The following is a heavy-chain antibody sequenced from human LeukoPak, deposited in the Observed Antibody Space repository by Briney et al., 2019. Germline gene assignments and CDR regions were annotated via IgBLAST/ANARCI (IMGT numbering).Heavy chain of an antibody. CDR3: ARHASNYYDSSGYDY. CDR1: GGSISSSSYY. Sequence: SETLSLTCTVSGGSISSSSYYWGWIRQPPGKGLEWIGSIYYSGGTYYNPSLKSRVTISVDTSKNQFSLKLSSVTAADTAVYYCARHASNYYDSSGYDYWGQGTLVTVSS. J-gene: IGHJ4*02. D-gene: IGHD3-22*01. CDR2: IYYSGGT. V-gene: IGHV4-39*01.